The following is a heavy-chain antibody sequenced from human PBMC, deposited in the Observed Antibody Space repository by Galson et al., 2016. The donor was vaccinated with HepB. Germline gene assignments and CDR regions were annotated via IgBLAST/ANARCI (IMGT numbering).Heavy chain of an antibody. CDR3: ARGSSNWQGSLY. CDR2: IYSSGST. J-gene: IGHJ4*02. V-gene: IGHV4-31*03. CDR1: GGSISSNGHY. Sequence: TLSLTCTVSGGSISSNGHYWSWIRQRPGKGLECIGYIYSSGSTYYNPSLKSRVTMSVDTSKNQFSLRLSSVTAADTAVYYCARGSSNWQGSLYWGQGTLVTVSS. D-gene: IGHD1-1*01.